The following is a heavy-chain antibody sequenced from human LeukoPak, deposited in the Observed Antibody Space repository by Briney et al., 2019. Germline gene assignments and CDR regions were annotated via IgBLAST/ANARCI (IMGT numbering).Heavy chain of an antibody. CDR3: ARFTGSYKLDY. Sequence: PSETLSLTCTVSGGSISSYYWSWIRQPPGKGLEWIGYIYYSGSTNYNPSLKSRVTILVDTSKNQFSLKLSSVTAADTAVYYCARFTGSYKLDYWGQGTLVTVSS. D-gene: IGHD3-10*01. CDR2: IYYSGST. J-gene: IGHJ4*02. CDR1: GGSISSYY. V-gene: IGHV4-59*01.